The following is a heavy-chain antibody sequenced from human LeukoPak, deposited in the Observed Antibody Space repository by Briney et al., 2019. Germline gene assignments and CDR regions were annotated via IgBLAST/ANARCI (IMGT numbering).Heavy chain of an antibody. CDR3: AKTMSSHPYRDFDY. CDR2: IWYDGSNK. V-gene: IGHV3-30*02. D-gene: IGHD1-14*01. CDR1: GFTFSSYG. Sequence: PGGSLRLSCAASGFTFSSYGMHWVRQAPGKGLEWVAVIWYDGSNKYYADSVKGRFTISRDNSKNTLYLQMNSLRAEDTAVYYCAKTMSSHPYRDFDYWGQGALVTVSS. J-gene: IGHJ4*02.